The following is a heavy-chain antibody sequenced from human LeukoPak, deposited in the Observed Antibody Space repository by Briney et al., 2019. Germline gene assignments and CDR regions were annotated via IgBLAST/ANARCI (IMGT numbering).Heavy chain of an antibody. CDR1: RFTFSSYA. Sequence: GGSLRLSCAASRFTFSSYAISWVRQAPGKGLEWVSTISSTDVATYYADSVKGRFTISRDNSKNTVDLQMNSLRAEDTAVYYCAKRPLKTYHVPATALPFDYWGQGTLVTVSS. CDR2: ISSTDVAT. D-gene: IGHD2-2*01. V-gene: IGHV3-23*01. CDR3: AKRPLKTYHVPATALPFDY. J-gene: IGHJ4*02.